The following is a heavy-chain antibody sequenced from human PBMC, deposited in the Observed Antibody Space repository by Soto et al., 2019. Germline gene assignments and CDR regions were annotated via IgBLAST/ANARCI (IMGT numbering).Heavy chain of an antibody. CDR3: AKDGGLSKIIFGGVIVPTDAFDI. CDR2: LTGSGGST. J-gene: IGHJ3*02. Sequence: EVQLLESGGGLVQPGGSLRLSCAASGFTFSNYAMSWVRQAPGKGLEWVSGLTGSGGSTYYADSVKGRFTISRDNSKNTLVLQMSSLRAEDRAVYYCAKDGGLSKIIFGGVIVPTDAFDIWGQGTMVTVSS. V-gene: IGHV3-23*01. CDR1: GFTFSNYA. D-gene: IGHD3-16*02.